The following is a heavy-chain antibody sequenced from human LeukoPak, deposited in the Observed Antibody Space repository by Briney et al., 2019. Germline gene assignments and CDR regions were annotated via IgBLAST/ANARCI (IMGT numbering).Heavy chain of an antibody. CDR2: INANNGDS. CDR1: GYSFTGYH. V-gene: IGHV1-2*02. Sequence: ASVKVSCKASGYSFTGYHMNWVRQAPGQGIEWMGWINANNGDSKYAEKFQGRVTMTRDTSISTTYMDLSRLRSDDTAVYYCARSLYGGNSDFDYWGQGTLVTVSS. D-gene: IGHD4-23*01. J-gene: IGHJ4*02. CDR3: ARSLYGGNSDFDY.